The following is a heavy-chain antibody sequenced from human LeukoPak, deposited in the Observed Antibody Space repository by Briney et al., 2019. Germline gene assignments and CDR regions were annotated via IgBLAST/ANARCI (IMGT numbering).Heavy chain of an antibody. CDR3: ARVVDLSPDYKFDP. CDR1: GGPISSGGYY. Sequence: SQTLSLTCTVSGGPISSGGYYWSWIRQHPGKGLEWIGYIYYSGSTYYNPSLKSRVTISVDTSKNQFSLKLSSVTAADTAVYYCARVVDLSPDYKFDPWGQGTLVTVSS. J-gene: IGHJ5*02. D-gene: IGHD4-11*01. V-gene: IGHV4-31*03. CDR2: IYYSGST.